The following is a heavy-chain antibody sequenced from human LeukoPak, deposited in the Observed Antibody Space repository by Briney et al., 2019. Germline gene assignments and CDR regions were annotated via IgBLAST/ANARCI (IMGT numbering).Heavy chain of an antibody. V-gene: IGHV3-9*01. CDR3: AAGYSSSWYDSLFDY. CDR1: GFTFDDYA. CDR2: ISWNSGSI. D-gene: IGHD6-13*01. Sequence: GGSLRLSCAASGFTFDDYAMHWVRQAPGKGLEWVSGISWNSGSIGYADSVEGRFTISRDNAKNSLYLQMNSLRAEDTALYYCAAGYSSSWYDSLFDYWGQGTLVTVSS. J-gene: IGHJ4*02.